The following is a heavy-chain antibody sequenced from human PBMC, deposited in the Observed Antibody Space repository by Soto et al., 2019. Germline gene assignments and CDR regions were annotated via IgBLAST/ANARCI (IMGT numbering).Heavy chain of an antibody. V-gene: IGHV3-7*05. J-gene: IGHJ4*02. CDR2: IKEDGSER. CDR3: ARAGSATDY. D-gene: IGHD3-10*01. CDR1: GFTFSNYW. Sequence: EVQLVESGGGLVQPGGSLRLSCAASGFTFSNYWMSWVRQAPGKGLEWVANIKEDGSERNYVDSVKGRLTISRDNAKNSLYLQLNSLRDEDTAVYYCARAGSATDYWGQGTLVTVSS.